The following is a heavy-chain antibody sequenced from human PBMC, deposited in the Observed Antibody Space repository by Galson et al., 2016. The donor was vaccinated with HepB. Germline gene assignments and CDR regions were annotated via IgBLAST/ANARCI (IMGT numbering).Heavy chain of an antibody. CDR2: IYHSGSS. Sequence: SETLSLTCAVSGGSISSSNWWSWVRQPPGKGLEWIGEIYHSGSSNYNPSLKSRVTISVDKSKNQVSLKLNSVTAADTAVYYCARGVAATGHFDYWGQGNLVTVSS. J-gene: IGHJ4*02. CDR3: ARGVAATGHFDY. CDR1: GGSISSSNW. D-gene: IGHD6-13*01. V-gene: IGHV4-4*02.